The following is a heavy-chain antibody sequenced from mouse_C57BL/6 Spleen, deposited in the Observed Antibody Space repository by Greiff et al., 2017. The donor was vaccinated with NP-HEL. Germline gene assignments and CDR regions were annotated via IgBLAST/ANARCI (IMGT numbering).Heavy chain of an antibody. Sequence: EVQVVESGGGLVKPGGSLKLSCAASGFTFSDYGMHWVRQAPEKGLEWVAYISSGSSTIYYADTVKGRFTISRDNAKNTLFLQMTRLRSEDTAMYYCARKPFLYWYVDVWGTGTTVTVSS. CDR3: ARKPFLYWYVDV. V-gene: IGHV5-17*01. J-gene: IGHJ1*03. CDR1: GFTFSDYG. CDR2: ISSGSSTI.